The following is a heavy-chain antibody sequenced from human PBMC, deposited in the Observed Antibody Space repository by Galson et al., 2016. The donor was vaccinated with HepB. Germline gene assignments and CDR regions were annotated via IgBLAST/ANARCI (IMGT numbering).Heavy chain of an antibody. V-gene: IGHV3-74*01. Sequence: SLRLSCAASGFIFSSYWMHWVRQVPGKGLVWVSRINSDGSSKSYADSVKGRFTISRDNAKNTLYLQMNSLRAEDTAVYYCASDAGWYFSHWYFDLWGRGTLVTVSS. CDR2: INSDGSSK. CDR1: GFIFSSYW. D-gene: IGHD6-19*01. J-gene: IGHJ2*01. CDR3: ASDAGWYFSHWYFDL.